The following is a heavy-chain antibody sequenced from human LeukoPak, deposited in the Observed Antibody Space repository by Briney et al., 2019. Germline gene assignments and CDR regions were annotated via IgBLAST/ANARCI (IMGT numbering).Heavy chain of an antibody. CDR1: GYSISSGYY. V-gene: IGHV4-38-2*02. CDR3: ARGGYCSGGSCFFDAFDI. CDR2: IYHSERI. Sequence: SETLSLTCSVSGYSISSGYYWGWIRQPPGKGVEWIGSIYHSERIYYNPSLKSRVTISVDTSKNQFSLRLSSVTAADTAVYYCARGGYCSGGSCFFDAFDIWGQGTMVTVSS. D-gene: IGHD2-15*01. J-gene: IGHJ3*02.